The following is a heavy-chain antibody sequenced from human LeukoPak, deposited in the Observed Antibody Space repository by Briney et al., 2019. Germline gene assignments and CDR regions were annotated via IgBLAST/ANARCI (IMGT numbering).Heavy chain of an antibody. CDR2: ISAYNGKT. V-gene: IGHV1-18*01. Sequence: ASVKVSCKASGYTFTSYGISWVRQAPGQGLEWMGWISAYNGKTNYAQKLQGRVTMTTDTSTSTAYMELRSLRSDDTAVYYCARDRVVESPYYDILTGYYSGKFDYWGQGTLVTVSS. D-gene: IGHD3-9*01. CDR3: ARDRVVESPYYDILTGYYSGKFDY. CDR1: GYTFTSYG. J-gene: IGHJ4*02.